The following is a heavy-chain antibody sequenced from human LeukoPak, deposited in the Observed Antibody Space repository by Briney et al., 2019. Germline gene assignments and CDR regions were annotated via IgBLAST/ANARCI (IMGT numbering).Heavy chain of an antibody. V-gene: IGHV1-8*01. CDR1: GFTLTGYD. CDR2: MNPNSGNS. J-gene: IGHJ6*02. CDR3: ARGNHPLGMDV. Sequence: ASVKVSCKASGFTLTGYDINWVRQATGQGLEWMGWMNPNSGNSGYAQKFQGRVTMTKSTSTSTAYMELSSLRSEDTAVYYCARGNHPLGMDVWGQGTTVTVSS.